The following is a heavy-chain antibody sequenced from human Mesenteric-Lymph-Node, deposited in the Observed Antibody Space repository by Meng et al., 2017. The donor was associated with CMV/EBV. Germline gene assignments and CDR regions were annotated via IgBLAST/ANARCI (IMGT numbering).Heavy chain of an antibody. CDR1: YY. Sequence: YYMQRVRQAPGQGLEWMGIINTSGGSTSYAQKFQGRVTMTRDTSTSTVYMELSSLRSEDTAVYYCARASGRVYCSSTSCAGHNWFDPWGQGTLVTVSS. CDR3: ARASGRVYCSSTSCAGHNWFDP. D-gene: IGHD2-2*01. J-gene: IGHJ5*02. CDR2: INTSGGST. V-gene: IGHV1-46*01.